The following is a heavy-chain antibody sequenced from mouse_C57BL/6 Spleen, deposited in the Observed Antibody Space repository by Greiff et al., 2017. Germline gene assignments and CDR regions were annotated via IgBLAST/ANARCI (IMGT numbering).Heavy chain of an antibody. CDR1: GYSFTSYY. Sequence: QVQLKQSGPELVKPGASVKISCKASGYSFTSYYIHWVKQRPGQGLEWIGWIYPGSGNTKYNEKFKGKATLTADTSSSTAYMQLSSLTSEDSAVYYCARDSSGYLDYWGQGTTLTVSS. D-gene: IGHD3-2*02. V-gene: IGHV1-66*01. J-gene: IGHJ2*01. CDR3: ARDSSGYLDY. CDR2: IYPGSGNT.